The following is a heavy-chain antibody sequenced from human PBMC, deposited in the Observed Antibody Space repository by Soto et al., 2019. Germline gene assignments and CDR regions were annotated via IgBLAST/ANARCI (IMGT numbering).Heavy chain of an antibody. CDR2: VSGSGETT. CDR1: GFTFNLYS. J-gene: IGHJ6*03. CDR3: GKATSFGVATYYYYYYYMDV. D-gene: IGHD3-3*01. Sequence: PGGSLRLSCEASGFTFNLYSMNWVRQAPGKGLEWVSTVSGSGETTYYTDSVKGRFTISGDNSKSTLYLQMTSLRGEDTAVYYCGKATSFGVATYYYYYYYMDVWGQGTTVTVSS. V-gene: IGHV3-23*01.